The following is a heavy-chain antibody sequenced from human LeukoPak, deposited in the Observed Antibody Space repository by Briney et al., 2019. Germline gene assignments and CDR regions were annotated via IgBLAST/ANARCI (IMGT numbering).Heavy chain of an antibody. CDR2: IYYSGST. D-gene: IGHD3-10*01. J-gene: IGHJ5*02. Sequence: PSETLSLTCTVSGGSISSYYWSWIRQPPGKGLEWIGYIYYSGSTSYNPSLKSRVTISVDTSKKQFSLKLSSVTAADTAVYLCARGGYYGSGNDFRFDPWGQGTLVTVSS. CDR3: ARGGYYGSGNDFRFDP. CDR1: GGSISSYY. V-gene: IGHV4-59*01.